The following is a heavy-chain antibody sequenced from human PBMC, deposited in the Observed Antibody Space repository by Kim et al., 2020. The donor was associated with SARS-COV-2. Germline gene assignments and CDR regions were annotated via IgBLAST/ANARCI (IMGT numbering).Heavy chain of an antibody. CDR1: GGSISSYY. CDR3: AGNIAARPFDY. CDR2: IYYSGST. D-gene: IGHD6-6*01. J-gene: IGHJ4*02. Sequence: SETLSLTCTVSGGSISSYYWSWIRQPPGKGLEWIGYIYYSGSTNYNPSLKSRVTISVDTSKNQFSLKLSSVTAADTAVYYCAGNIAARPFDYWGQGTLVTVSS. V-gene: IGHV4-59*13.